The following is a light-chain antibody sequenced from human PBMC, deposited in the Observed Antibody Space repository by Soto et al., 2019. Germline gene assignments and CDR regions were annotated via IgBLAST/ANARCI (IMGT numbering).Light chain of an antibody. CDR1: QSVNRNF. Sequence: ELVLTQSPGTLSLSPGERATLSCRASQSVNRNFLAWFQHKPGQAPRLLIYGASSRATVIPDRFSGSGSGTDFTLSISRLEPEDWAVYFCQQYDSTPWTFGKGTKVEIK. J-gene: IGKJ1*01. CDR2: GAS. CDR3: QQYDSTPWT. V-gene: IGKV3-20*01.